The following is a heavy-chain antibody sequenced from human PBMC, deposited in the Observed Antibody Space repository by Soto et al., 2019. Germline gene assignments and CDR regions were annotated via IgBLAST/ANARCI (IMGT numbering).Heavy chain of an antibody. V-gene: IGHV1-3*04. Sequence: GASVKVSCKASGYTFTSYAIHWVRQAPGQRLECMGWINTDNGNTKYSQKFQDRVTITRDTSASTAYMELSSLRSEDTAVYFCARAPSGYYFDNWGQGTLVTVSS. CDR3: ARAPSGYYFDN. CDR1: GYTFTSYA. D-gene: IGHD3-10*01. CDR2: INTDNGNT. J-gene: IGHJ4*02.